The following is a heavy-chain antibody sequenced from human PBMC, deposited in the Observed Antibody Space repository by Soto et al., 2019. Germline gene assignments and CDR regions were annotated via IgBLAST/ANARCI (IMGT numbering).Heavy chain of an antibody. CDR3: AGGRGGMDV. Sequence: QLQLQESGSGLVKPSQTLSLTCAVSGGSISSGGYSWSWIRQPPGKGLEWIGYIYHSGSTYYNPSRXXRXTXXVDRAKNQFSLKLSSVTAADTAVYSCAGGRGGMDVWGQGTTVTVSS. D-gene: IGHD3-10*01. V-gene: IGHV4-30-2*01. CDR1: GGSISSGGYS. J-gene: IGHJ6*02. CDR2: IYHSGST.